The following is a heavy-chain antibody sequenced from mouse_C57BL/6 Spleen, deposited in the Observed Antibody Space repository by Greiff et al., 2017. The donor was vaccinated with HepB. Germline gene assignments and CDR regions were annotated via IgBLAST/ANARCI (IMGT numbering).Heavy chain of an antibody. Sequence: QVQLQQSGPELVKPGASVKISCKASGYAFSSSWMNWVKQRPGKGLEWIGRVYPGDGDTNYNGKFKGKATLTADKSSSTAYMQLSSLTSEDSAVYFCAREGTDGYYGWFAYWGQGTLVTVSA. CDR3: AREGTDGYYGWFAY. CDR2: VYPGDGDT. D-gene: IGHD2-3*01. CDR1: GYAFSSSW. V-gene: IGHV1-82*01. J-gene: IGHJ3*01.